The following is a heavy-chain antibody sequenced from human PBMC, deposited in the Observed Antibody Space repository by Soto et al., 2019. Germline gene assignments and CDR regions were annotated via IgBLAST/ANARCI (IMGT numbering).Heavy chain of an antibody. D-gene: IGHD3-10*01. J-gene: IGHJ4*02. CDR3: ARVLRFYGSGGPFDC. CDR1: GFTFSSYD. Sequence: GGSLRLSCAASGFTFSSYDMHWVRQATGKGLEWVSAIGTAGDTYYPGSVKGRFTISRENAKNTLYLQMNSLRADDRAVYYCARVLRFYGSGGPFDCWGQGSLVTVSS. V-gene: IGHV3-13*01. CDR2: IGTAGDT.